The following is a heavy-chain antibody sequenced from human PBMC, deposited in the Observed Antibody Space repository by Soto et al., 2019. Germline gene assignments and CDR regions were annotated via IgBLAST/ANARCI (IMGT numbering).Heavy chain of an antibody. J-gene: IGHJ4*02. CDR3: ARGTLYCSGDCYDY. CDR1: GFTFSDYY. CDR2: ISSSSSYT. D-gene: IGHD2-21*02. V-gene: IGHV3-11*06. Sequence: QVQLVESGGGLVKPGGSLRLSCVVSGFTFSDYYMNWIRQAPGKGLEWISNISSSSSYTKYADSVKGRFTISRDNAKNSLYLQMNSLRVEDTAVYYCARGTLYCSGDCYDYWGQGTLVTVSS.